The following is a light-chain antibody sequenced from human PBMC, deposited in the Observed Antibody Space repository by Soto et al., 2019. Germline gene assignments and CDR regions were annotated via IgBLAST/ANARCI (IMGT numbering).Light chain of an antibody. CDR3: QSYDSSLRGYV. CDR2: GNN. Sequence: QCLLTQPPSVSGAPGQRVTISCTGSISNIGAGYDVHWYQQLPGTAPKLLIYGNNNRPSGVPDRFSGSKSGTSASLAITGLQAEDEADYYCQSYDSSLRGYVYGTGTKVNVL. V-gene: IGLV1-40*01. J-gene: IGLJ1*01. CDR1: ISNIGAGYD.